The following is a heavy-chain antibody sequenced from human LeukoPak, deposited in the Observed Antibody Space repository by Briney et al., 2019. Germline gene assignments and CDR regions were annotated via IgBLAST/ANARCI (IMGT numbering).Heavy chain of an antibody. Sequence: TPSETLSLTCTVSGGSITSYFWTWIRQPPGKGLEWIGYIYHSGTTNYNPSLESRVSISADTSKNQFSLKLTSVTAADTAVYYCAQKAPYSPGYSQDWGQGTLVTVSS. J-gene: IGHJ1*01. CDR1: GGSITSYF. D-gene: IGHD2-21*01. CDR2: IYHSGTT. V-gene: IGHV4-59*01. CDR3: AQKAPYSPGYSQD.